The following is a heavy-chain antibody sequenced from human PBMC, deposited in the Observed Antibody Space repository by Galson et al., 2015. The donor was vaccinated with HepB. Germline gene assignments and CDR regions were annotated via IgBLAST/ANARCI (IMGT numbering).Heavy chain of an antibody. D-gene: IGHD3-16*01. CDR3: AKVVEGMITFGGVNAQGGFDY. Sequence: SLRLSCAASGFTFSSYAMHWVRQAPGKGLEWVAVISYDGSNKYYADSVKGRFTISRDNSKNTLYLQMNSLRTEDTAVYYCAKVVEGMITFGGVNAQGGFDYWGQGTLVTVSS. CDR1: GFTFSSYA. CDR2: ISYDGSNK. V-gene: IGHV3-30*04. J-gene: IGHJ4*02.